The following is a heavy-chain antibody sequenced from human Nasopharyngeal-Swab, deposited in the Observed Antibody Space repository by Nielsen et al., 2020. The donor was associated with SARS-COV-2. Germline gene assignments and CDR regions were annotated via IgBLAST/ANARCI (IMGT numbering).Heavy chain of an antibody. CDR2: ISSSSSYI. V-gene: IGHV3-21*01. CDR1: GFTFSSYS. J-gene: IGHJ4*02. CDR3: ARQRGYSGYDVFDS. D-gene: IGHD5-12*01. Sequence: GESLKISCAASGFTFSSYSMNWVRQAPGKGLEWVSSISSSSSYIYYADSVKGRFTISRDNAKNSLYLQMNSLRAEDTAVYYCARQRGYSGYDVFDSWGQGTLVTVSS.